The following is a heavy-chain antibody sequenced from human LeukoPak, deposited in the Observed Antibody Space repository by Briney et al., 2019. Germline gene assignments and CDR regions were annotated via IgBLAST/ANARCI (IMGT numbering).Heavy chain of an antibody. J-gene: IGHJ4*02. CDR2: IYPGDSDT. D-gene: IGHD3-22*01. CDR3: ARSLGSSGYYTFFDY. Sequence: GESLKISCKGSGYSFTSYWIGWVRQMPGKGLEWMGIIYPGDSDTRYSPSFQGQVTISADKSISTAYLQWSSLKASDTAVYYCARSLGSSGYYTFFDYWGQGTLVTVSS. V-gene: IGHV5-51*01. CDR1: GYSFTSYW.